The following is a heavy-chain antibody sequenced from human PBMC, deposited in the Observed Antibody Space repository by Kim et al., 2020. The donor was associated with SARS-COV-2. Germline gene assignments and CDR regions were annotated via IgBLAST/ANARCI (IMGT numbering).Heavy chain of an antibody. CDR3: ARHKVYSGYDAFGDLSGWPD. J-gene: IGHJ4*02. D-gene: IGHD5-12*01. CDR1: GYSFTSYW. V-gene: IGHV5-51*01. Sequence: GESLKISCKGSGYSFTSYWIGWVRQMPGKGLEWMGIIYPGDSDTRYSPSFQGQVTISADKSISTAYLQWSSLKASDTAMYYCARHKVYSGYDAFGDLSGWPDWGQGTLVTVSS. CDR2: IYPGDSDT.